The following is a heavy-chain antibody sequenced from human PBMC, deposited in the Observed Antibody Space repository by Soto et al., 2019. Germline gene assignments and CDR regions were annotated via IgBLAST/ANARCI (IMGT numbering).Heavy chain of an antibody. D-gene: IGHD3-22*01. CDR3: ARGYHYYDSSGYYYDY. J-gene: IGHJ4*02. CDR2: IIPIFGTA. V-gene: IGHV1-69*01. Sequence: QVQLVQSGAEVKKPGSSVKVSCKASGGTFSSYAISWVRQAPGQGLEWMGGIIPIFGTANYAQKFQGRVTITTEDSTRTAYMELSSLRSEDTAVYYCARGYHYYDSSGYYYDYWGQGTLVTVSS. CDR1: GGTFSSYA.